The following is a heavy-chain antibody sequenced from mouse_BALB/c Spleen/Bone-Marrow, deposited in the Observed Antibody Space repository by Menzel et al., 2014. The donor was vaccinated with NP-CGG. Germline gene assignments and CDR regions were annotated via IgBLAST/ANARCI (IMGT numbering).Heavy chain of an antibody. CDR1: DYTFTSYW. CDR2: INPSNGRT. V-gene: IGHV1S81*02. D-gene: IGHD2-3*01. Sequence: VQLQQSGAELVKPGASVKLSCKASDYTFTSYWIHWVKLRPGHGLEWIGEINPSNGRTNYNEKFKNKATLTVDKSSSTAYIQLSSLTSEDSAVYYCARYDGPAWFAYWGQGTLVTVS. J-gene: IGHJ3*01. CDR3: ARYDGPAWFAY.